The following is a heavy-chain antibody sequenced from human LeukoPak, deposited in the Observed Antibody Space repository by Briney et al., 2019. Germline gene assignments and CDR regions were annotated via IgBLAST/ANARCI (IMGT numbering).Heavy chain of an antibody. J-gene: IGHJ4*02. CDR2: ISSSSSYI. CDR3: ARGESGSYYVFDY. Sequence: GGSLRLSCAAAGFTFSSYSMNWVRQAPGKGLEWVSSISSSSSYIYYADSVKGRFTISRDNAKNSLYLQMNSLRAEDTAVYYCARGESGSYYVFDYWGQGTLVTVSS. D-gene: IGHD1-26*01. V-gene: IGHV3-21*01. CDR1: GFTFSSYS.